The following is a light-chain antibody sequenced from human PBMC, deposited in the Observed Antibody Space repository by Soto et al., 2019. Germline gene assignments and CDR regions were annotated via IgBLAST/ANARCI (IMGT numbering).Light chain of an antibody. CDR2: DAS. Sequence: EIVLTQSPATLSLSPGERATLSCRASQSVSSYLAWYQQKPGQAPRLLIYDASNRATGIPDRFSGSGSWTDFTLTISSLEPEDFAVYYCQQRSNWPTTFGQGTRLEIK. J-gene: IGKJ5*01. CDR3: QQRSNWPTT. V-gene: IGKV3-11*01. CDR1: QSVSSY.